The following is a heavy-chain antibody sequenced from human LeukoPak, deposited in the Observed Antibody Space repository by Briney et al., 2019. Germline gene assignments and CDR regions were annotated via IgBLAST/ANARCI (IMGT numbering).Heavy chain of an antibody. CDR2: INWNGGST. CDR1: GFTFSSYS. CDR3: ARSHSIAAAPGAFDI. Sequence: GGSLRLSCAASGFTFSSYSMNWVRQAPGKGLEWVSGINWNGGSTGYADSVKGRFTISRDNAKNSLYLQMNSLRAEDTALYHCARSHSIAAAPGAFDIWGQGTMVTVSS. D-gene: IGHD6-13*01. J-gene: IGHJ3*02. V-gene: IGHV3-20*01.